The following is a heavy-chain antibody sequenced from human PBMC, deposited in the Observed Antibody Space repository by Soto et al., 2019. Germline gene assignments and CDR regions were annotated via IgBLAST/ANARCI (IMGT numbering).Heavy chain of an antibody. CDR2: ISGNGGSP. J-gene: IGHJ6*02. CDR3: ATDYFGMDV. Sequence: LRLSCAASGITFSSYAMSWVRQAPGKGLEWVSAISGNGGSPSYADSVKGRFTISRDNSKNTLYLQMNSLRAEDTAVYYCATDYFGMDVWGQGTTVTVSS. V-gene: IGHV3-23*01. CDR1: GITFSSYA.